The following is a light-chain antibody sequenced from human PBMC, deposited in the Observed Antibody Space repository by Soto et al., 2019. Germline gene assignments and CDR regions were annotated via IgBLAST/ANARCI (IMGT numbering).Light chain of an antibody. J-gene: IGKJ4*01. V-gene: IGKV3-15*01. CDR3: QQYNNWPPLT. Sequence: EIVMTQSPVTLSVSAGERATLSCRASKSVNSNLAWYQQKPGQAPRLLIYDASTRATGIPARFNGSGSGTEFTLTISSLQSEDFAVYYCQQYNNWPPLTFGGGTKVEIK. CDR1: KSVNSN. CDR2: DAS.